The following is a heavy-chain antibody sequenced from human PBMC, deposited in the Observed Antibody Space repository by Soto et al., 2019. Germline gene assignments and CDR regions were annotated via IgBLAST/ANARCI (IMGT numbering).Heavy chain of an antibody. Sequence: ASVKVSCKASGYTFTSYGISWVRQAPGQGLEWMGWISAYNGNTNYAQKLQGRVTMTTDTSTSTAYMELRSLRSDDTAVYYCARAGYFYSSGYYPLDVFAICGQGTMVP. CDR1: GYTFTSYG. CDR3: ARAGYFYSSGYYPLDVFAI. V-gene: IGHV1-18*01. D-gene: IGHD3-22*01. CDR2: ISAYNGNT. J-gene: IGHJ3*02.